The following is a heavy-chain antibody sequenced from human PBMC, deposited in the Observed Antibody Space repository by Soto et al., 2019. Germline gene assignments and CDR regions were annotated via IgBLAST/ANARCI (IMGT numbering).Heavy chain of an antibody. Sequence: EVQLLESGGGLVQPGGSLRLSCAASGFTFSSYAMSWVRQAPGKGLEWVSAISGSGGSTYYADSVKGRFTISRDTSKNTLYLQMNSLRAEDTAVYYCADLELDRYPPLDYWGQGTLVTVSS. D-gene: IGHD1-1*01. CDR2: ISGSGGST. J-gene: IGHJ4*02. CDR3: ADLELDRYPPLDY. CDR1: GFTFSSYA. V-gene: IGHV3-23*01.